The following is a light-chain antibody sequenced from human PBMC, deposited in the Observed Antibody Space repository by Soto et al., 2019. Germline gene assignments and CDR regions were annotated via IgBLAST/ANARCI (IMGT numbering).Light chain of an antibody. V-gene: IGKV3-20*01. CDR2: GAS. CDR3: QQYGSSPPSST. Sequence: ELVLLQSPGTLSLSPGARAPLSGRARQRVSSGYLAWYQQNPGQAPRLLIYGASNRATDIPDRFSGRGSGTDFTLTISSLEPEDFAVYYCQQYGSSPPSSTVGQGTRLEI. CDR1: QRVSSGY. J-gene: IGKJ5*01.